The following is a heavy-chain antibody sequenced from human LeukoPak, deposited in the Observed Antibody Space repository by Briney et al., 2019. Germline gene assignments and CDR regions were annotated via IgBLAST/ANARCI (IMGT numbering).Heavy chain of an antibody. D-gene: IGHD3-16*02. CDR2: ISSGGSTI. CDR3: ARKYYDYVWGSYHYYYYYYIDV. J-gene: IGHJ6*03. V-gene: IGHV3-11*04. CDR1: GFTFSDYY. Sequence: PGGSLRLSCAASGFTFSDYYMSWLRQAPGKGLEWISYISSGGSTIYYADSVKGRFTISRDNAKNSLYLQMNSLRAEDTAVYYCARKYYDYVWGSYHYYYYYYIDVWGKGTTVTVSS.